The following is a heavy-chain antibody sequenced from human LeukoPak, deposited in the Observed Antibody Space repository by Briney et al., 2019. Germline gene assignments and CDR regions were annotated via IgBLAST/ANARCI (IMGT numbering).Heavy chain of an antibody. V-gene: IGHV3-48*01. CDR1: GVTFSSYS. CDR3: SGRSGFSSIY. J-gene: IGHJ4*02. CDR2: ISSSSSTI. D-gene: IGHD2-2*01. Sequence: PGGSLRLSCAASGVTFSSYSMNWVRQAPGKGLEWVSYISSSSSTIYYADSVKGRFTVSRDNAKNSVYLQMNNVRAEDTGVYYCSGRSGFSSIYWGQGILVTVSS.